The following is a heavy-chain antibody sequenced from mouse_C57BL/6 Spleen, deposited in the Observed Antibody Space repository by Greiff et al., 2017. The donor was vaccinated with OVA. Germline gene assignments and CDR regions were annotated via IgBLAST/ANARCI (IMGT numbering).Heavy chain of an antibody. Sequence: QVQLQQPGAELVRPGSSVKLSCKASGYTFTSYWLHWVKQRPIQGLEWIGNIDPSDSETHYNQKFQDKATLTVDKSSSTAYMQLSSLTSEDSAVYYCARYGANWDFYYAMDYWGQGTSVTVSS. J-gene: IGHJ4*01. CDR1: GYTFTSYW. V-gene: IGHV1-52*01. CDR3: ARYGANWDFYYAMDY. CDR2: IDPSDSET. D-gene: IGHD4-1*01.